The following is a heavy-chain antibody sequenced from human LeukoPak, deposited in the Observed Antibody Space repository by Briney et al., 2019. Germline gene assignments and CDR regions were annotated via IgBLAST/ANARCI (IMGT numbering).Heavy chain of an antibody. CDR3: ASSKYHRKDNTVTNVINDY. J-gene: IGHJ4*02. CDR2: IYTRGST. Sequence: PSETLSLTCTVPGGSISSYYRSWIQQPAGKGLQWIGRIYTRGSTNYNPSLKSRVTMSVDTSKNQFSLKLSSVTAADTAVYYCASSKYHRKDNTVTNVINDYWGQGTLVTVSS. D-gene: IGHD4-11*01. CDR1: GGSISSYY. V-gene: IGHV4-4*07.